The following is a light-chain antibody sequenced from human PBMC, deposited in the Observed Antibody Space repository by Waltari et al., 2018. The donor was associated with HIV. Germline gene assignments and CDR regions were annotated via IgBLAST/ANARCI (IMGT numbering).Light chain of an antibody. CDR3: QQYNNWPPYT. V-gene: IGKV3-15*01. J-gene: IGKJ2*01. CDR2: DAS. Sequence: EIVLTQSPATLSVSPGERATLSCRTSQNVRGALAWYQQKPGQAPRLRIFDASTRATGAPPRFSGGGSGTEFTLTISSLQSEDSAFYYCQQYNNWPPYTFGQGTKLEIK. CDR1: QNVRGA.